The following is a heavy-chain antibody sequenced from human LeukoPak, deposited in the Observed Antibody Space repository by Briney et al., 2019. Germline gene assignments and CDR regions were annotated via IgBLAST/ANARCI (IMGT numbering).Heavy chain of an antibody. J-gene: IGHJ4*02. CDR3: ATGYCSGGSCYRSYFDY. D-gene: IGHD2-15*01. CDR2: INHSGST. V-gene: IGHV4-34*01. CDR1: GGSFSGYY. Sequence: SETLSLTCAVYGGSFSGYYWSWIRQPPGKGLEWIGEINHSGSTNYNPSLKSRVTISVDTSKNQFSLKLSSVTAADTAVYYCATGYCSGGSCYRSYFDYWGQGTLVTVSS.